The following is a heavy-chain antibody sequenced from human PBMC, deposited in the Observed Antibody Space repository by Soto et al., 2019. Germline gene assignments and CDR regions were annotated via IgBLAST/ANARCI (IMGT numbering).Heavy chain of an antibody. J-gene: IGHJ4*02. V-gene: IGHV3-23*01. CDR2: LSNTGRRT. CDR3: ATERGATQGPFDN. D-gene: IGHD1-26*01. Sequence: GGSLRLSCVVSVFPFGANAMSWVRHAPGKGLEWVSGLSNTGRRTSYADSVKGRFNISRDNSENTVYLQMNSLRVEDTAVYYCATERGATQGPFDNWGQGTLVTVSS. CDR1: VFPFGANA.